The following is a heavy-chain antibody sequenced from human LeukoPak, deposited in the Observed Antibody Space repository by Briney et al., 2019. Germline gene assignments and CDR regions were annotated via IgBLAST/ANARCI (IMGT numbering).Heavy chain of an antibody. V-gene: IGHV3-23*01. CDR1: GLTFSSYA. CDR2: ITSSGASA. D-gene: IGHD5-12*01. J-gene: IGHJ4*02. CDR3: VRDEDLYSPTWYLFED. Sequence: GGSLRLSCAASGLTFSSYAMTWVRQAPGKGLEWVSGITSSGASAYYAASVKGRFTVSRDNSENMLYLQINNLSAEDTGTYYCVRDEDLYSPTWYLFEDWGQGTLVTVSS.